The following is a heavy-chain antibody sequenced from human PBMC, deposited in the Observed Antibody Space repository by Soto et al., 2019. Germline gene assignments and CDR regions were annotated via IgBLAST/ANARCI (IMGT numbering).Heavy chain of an antibody. D-gene: IGHD3-22*01. CDR3: VKDLPLYYYDSSCSYGMDV. J-gene: IGHJ6*02. Sequence: GGSLRLSCAASGFTFSSYSMNWVRQAPGKGREWVSYISSSSSTIYYADSVKGRFTISRDNAKNSLYLQMNSLRDEDTAVYYCVKDLPLYYYDSSCSYGMDVWAQGTTVPVSS. CDR2: ISSSSSTI. V-gene: IGHV3-48*02. CDR1: GFTFSSYS.